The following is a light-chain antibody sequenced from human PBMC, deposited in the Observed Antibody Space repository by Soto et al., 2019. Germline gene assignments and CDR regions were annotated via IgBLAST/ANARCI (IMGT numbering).Light chain of an antibody. CDR1: QSLVYSDGNTY. Sequence: DVVMTQSPLSLPVTLGQPASISCRSSQSLVYSDGNTYLNWFQQRPGQSPRRLIYKVSNRDSGVPDRFSGRGSGTDFTLKISRGEAEDVGVYYCMQGTHWPPLLGQGTRVEIK. CDR2: KVS. J-gene: IGKJ5*01. CDR3: MQGTHWPPL. V-gene: IGKV2-30*01.